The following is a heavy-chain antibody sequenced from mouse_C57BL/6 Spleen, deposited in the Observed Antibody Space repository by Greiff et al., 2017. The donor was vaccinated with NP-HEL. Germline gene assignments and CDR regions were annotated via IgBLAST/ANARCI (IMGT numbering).Heavy chain of an antibody. Sequence: EVQLVESGGGLVKPGGSLKLSCAASGFTFSSYAMSWVRQTPEKRLEWVATISDGGSYTYYPDNVKGRFTISRDNAKNNLYLQMSHLKSEDTAMYYCARALYGNYFDYWGQGTTLTVSS. D-gene: IGHD2-1*01. J-gene: IGHJ2*01. CDR1: GFTFSSYA. V-gene: IGHV5-4*01. CDR2: ISDGGSYT. CDR3: ARALYGNYFDY.